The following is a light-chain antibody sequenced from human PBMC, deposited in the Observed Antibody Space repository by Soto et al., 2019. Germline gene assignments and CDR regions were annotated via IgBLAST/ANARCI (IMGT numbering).Light chain of an antibody. CDR3: QQSYSTLTT. Sequence: DIQRTQAPSSLSASVGDRVTITCRASQSISSYLNWYQQKPGKAPKLLIYAASSLQSGVPSRFSGSGSGTDFTLTISSLQPEDFATYYCQQSYSTLTTFGQGTKVDI. J-gene: IGKJ1*01. CDR1: QSISSY. V-gene: IGKV1-39*01. CDR2: AAS.